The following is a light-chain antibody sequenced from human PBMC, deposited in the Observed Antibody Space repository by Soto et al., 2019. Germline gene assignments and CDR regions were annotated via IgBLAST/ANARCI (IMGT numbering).Light chain of an antibody. V-gene: IGKV3-15*01. Sequence: EIVMTQSPATLSVSPGERATLSCRASQSVSSNLAWYQQKPGQDPRLLIYGASTRATGIPARFSGSGSGTEFTLTISSLQSEDFAIYYWQQYNNWPPETFGQGTKVELK. CDR1: QSVSSN. CDR3: QQYNNWPPET. CDR2: GAS. J-gene: IGKJ1*01.